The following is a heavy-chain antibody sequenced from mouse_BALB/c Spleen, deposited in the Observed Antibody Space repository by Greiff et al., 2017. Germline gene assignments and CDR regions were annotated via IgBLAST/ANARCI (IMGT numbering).Heavy chain of an antibody. CDR3: AVTTAPLAMDY. D-gene: IGHD2-13*01. Sequence: EVMLVESGGGLVKPGGSLKLSCAASGFTFSSYAMSWVRQTPEKRLEWVASISSGGSTYYPASVKGRFPISRDNARNILYLQMSSLRSEDTAMYYCAVTTAPLAMDYWGQGTSVTVSS. J-gene: IGHJ4*01. V-gene: IGHV5-6-5*01. CDR1: GFTFSSYA. CDR2: ISSGGST.